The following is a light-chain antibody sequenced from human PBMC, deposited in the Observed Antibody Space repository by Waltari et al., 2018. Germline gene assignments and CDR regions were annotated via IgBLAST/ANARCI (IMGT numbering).Light chain of an antibody. CDR1: SSDVGGYNY. V-gene: IGLV2-14*01. CDR3: SSYTSSSTLVV. J-gene: IGLJ2*01. Sequence: HSALTQPASVSGSPGQSTTISCTATSSDVGGYNYFSWYQQHPGKAPKLMIYEVSNRPSGVSNRFSGSKSGNTASLTISGLQAEDEADYYCSSYTSSSTLVVFGGGTKLTVL. CDR2: EVS.